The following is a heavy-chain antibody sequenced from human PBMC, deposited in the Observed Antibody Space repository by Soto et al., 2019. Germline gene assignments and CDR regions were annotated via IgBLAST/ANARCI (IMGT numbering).Heavy chain of an antibody. CDR2: IIPIFGTA. CDR1: GGTFSSYA. V-gene: IGHV1-69*13. D-gene: IGHD5-12*01. Sequence: SVKVSCKASGGTFSSYAISWVRQAPGQGLEWMGGIIPIFGTANYAQKFQGRVTITADESTSTAYMELSSLRSEDTAVYYCARGEPYSGCDIPHYYYYGMDVWGQGTTVTVSS. J-gene: IGHJ6*02. CDR3: ARGEPYSGCDIPHYYYYGMDV.